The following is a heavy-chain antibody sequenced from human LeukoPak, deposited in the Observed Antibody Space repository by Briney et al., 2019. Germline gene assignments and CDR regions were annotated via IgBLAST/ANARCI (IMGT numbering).Heavy chain of an antibody. CDR2: INPSGGST. J-gene: IGHJ6*03. V-gene: IGHV1-46*01. D-gene: IGHD1-1*01. CDR3: ARDRTTFYYYYYMDV. CDR1: GYTFTSYY. Sequence: ASVKVSCKASGYTFTSYYMHWVRQAPGQGLEWMGIINPSGGSTSYAQKFQGRVTMTRDTSTSTVYMELSSLRSDDTAVYYCARDRTTFYYYYYMDVWGKGTTVTISS.